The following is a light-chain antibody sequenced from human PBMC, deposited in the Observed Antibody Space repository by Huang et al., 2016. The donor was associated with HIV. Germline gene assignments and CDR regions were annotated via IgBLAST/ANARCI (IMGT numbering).Light chain of an antibody. CDR2: LGS. Sequence: DIVMTQSPLSLPVTPGEPASISCRSSQSLFNRNGYNYLDWYLQKPGQSPQLLIYLGSNRASGVPDRFSGSGSGTEFTLRISRAEAEDVGVYYCMQALQTPYTFGQGTKLEIK. V-gene: IGKV2-28*01. CDR3: MQALQTPYT. J-gene: IGKJ2*01. CDR1: QSLFNRNGYNY.